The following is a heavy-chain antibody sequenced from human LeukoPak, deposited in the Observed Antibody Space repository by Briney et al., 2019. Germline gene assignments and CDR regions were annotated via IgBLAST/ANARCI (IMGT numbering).Heavy chain of an antibody. V-gene: IGHV4-30-4*01. CDR1: GGSIRSGDYS. D-gene: IGHD3-10*01. Sequence: PSQTLSLTCTVSGGSIRSGDYSWSWIRQPPGKGLEWIGYIYYSGSTYYNPSLKSRVTISGVTSKNQFSLNLSSVTAADTAVYYCATDRERGGDSFDYWGQGTLVTVSS. J-gene: IGHJ4*02. CDR3: ATDRERGGDSFDY. CDR2: IYYSGST.